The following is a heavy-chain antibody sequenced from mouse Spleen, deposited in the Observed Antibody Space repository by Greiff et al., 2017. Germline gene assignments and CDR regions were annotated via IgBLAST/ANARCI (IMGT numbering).Heavy chain of an antibody. V-gene: IGHV1-82*01. D-gene: IGHD2-1*01. CDR1: GYAFSSSW. CDR3: AREGKWGNYRAVSVFAY. Sequence: VQLQQSGPELVKPGASVKISCKASGYAFSSSWMNWVKQRPGKGLEWIGRIYPGDGDTNYNGKFKGKATLTADKSSSTAYMQLSSLTSEDSAVYFCAREGKWGNYRAVSVFAYWGQGTLVTVSA. J-gene: IGHJ3*01. CDR2: IYPGDGDT.